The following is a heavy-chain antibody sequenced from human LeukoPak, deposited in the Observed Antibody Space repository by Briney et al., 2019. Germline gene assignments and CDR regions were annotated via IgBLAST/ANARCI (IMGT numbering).Heavy chain of an antibody. CDR2: VSGSGGST. V-gene: IGHV3-23*01. Sequence: GGSLRLSCATSGFTFSSYAMSWVRQAPGKGLEWVSTVSGSGGSTYYADSVKGRFTISRDNSKNTLYLQMNSLRAEDTAVYYCARAYYYDSSGYYDYWGQGTLVTVSS. CDR1: GFTFSSYA. CDR3: ARAYYYDSSGYYDY. D-gene: IGHD3-22*01. J-gene: IGHJ4*02.